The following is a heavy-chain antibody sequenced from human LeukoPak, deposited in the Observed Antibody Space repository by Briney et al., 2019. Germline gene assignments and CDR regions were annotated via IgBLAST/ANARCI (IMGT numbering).Heavy chain of an antibody. V-gene: IGHV4-39*07. D-gene: IGHD5-24*01. J-gene: IGHJ6*03. CDR2: IYYSGST. CDR3: ARVTRRWLQWVRIGEDYFYYMDV. Sequence: KTSETLSLTCTVSGGSISSSSYYWGWIRQPPGKGLEWIGSIYYSGSTYYNPSLKSRVTISVDTSKNQFSLKLSSVTAADTAVYYCARVTRRWLQWVRIGEDYFYYMDVWGKGTTVTVSS. CDR1: GGSISSSSYY.